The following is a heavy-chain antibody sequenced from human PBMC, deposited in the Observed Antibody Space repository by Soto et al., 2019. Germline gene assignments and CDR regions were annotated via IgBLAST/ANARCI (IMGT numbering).Heavy chain of an antibody. Sequence: GGSLRLSCAASGFTFSSYAMSWVRQAPGKGLEWVSAISGSGGSTYYADSVKGRFTISRDNSKNTLYLQMNSLRAEDTAVYYCASLIAVAGTGYFQHWGQGTLVTVSS. D-gene: IGHD6-19*01. CDR2: ISGSGGST. J-gene: IGHJ1*01. V-gene: IGHV3-23*01. CDR1: GFTFSSYA. CDR3: ASLIAVAGTGYFQH.